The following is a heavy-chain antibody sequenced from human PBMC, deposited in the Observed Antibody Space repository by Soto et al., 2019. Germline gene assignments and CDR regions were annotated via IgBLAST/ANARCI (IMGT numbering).Heavy chain of an antibody. V-gene: IGHV3-30*18. D-gene: IGHD6-19*01. Sequence: QVQLVESGGGVVQPGGSLRVSCAASGFSFSSYAMHWVRQAPGKGLERVAGITYDGSNKYYADSVKGRFTVSRDTSKNPLFLKMNSLRVEDTAVYHCAKDLWPERGIGSPLDYWGQGTLVTVSS. CDR3: AKDLWPERGIGSPLDY. J-gene: IGHJ4*02. CDR2: ITYDGSNK. CDR1: GFSFSSYA.